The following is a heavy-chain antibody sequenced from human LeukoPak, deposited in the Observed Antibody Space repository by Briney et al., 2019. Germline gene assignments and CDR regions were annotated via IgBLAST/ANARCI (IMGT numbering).Heavy chain of an antibody. V-gene: IGHV3-30*18. CDR2: ISYDGYNK. CDR3: AKVSGSSWFGGDSM. Sequence: GRSLRLSCAASGFTFSNYGLHWVRQAPGKGLERVALISYDGYNKNYADSVKGRFTISRDDSRNTLYLQMNSLSAEDTAVYFCAKVSGSSWFGGDSMWGQGTLVTVSS. D-gene: IGHD6-13*01. CDR1: GFTFSNYG. J-gene: IGHJ4*02.